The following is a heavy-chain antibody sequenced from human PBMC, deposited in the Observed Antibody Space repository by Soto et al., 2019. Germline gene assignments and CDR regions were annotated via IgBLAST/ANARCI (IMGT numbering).Heavy chain of an antibody. D-gene: IGHD3-10*01. V-gene: IGHV1-18*01. CDR2: ISPYNSKK. CDR1: GYSFPSVG. J-gene: IGHJ4*02. CDR3: ARDLDGSGKYYTDY. Sequence: GAAVKVSCKASGYSFPSVGINWVRQAPGQGLEWMGWISPYNSKKFYGQRLQGRATMTTDTSTSTAYMELSSRSSDETAMYYCARDLDGSGKYYTDYWGQGTLVTGFS.